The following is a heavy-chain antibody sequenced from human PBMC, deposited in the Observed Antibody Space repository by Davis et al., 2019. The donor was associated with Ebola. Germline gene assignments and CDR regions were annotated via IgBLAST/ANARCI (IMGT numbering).Heavy chain of an antibody. Sequence: PGGSLRLSCVASGFTLNNAWMSWVRQAPGKGLEWVGHIKSKTDGGTTDYAAPVKGRFAMSRDDSKNTLYLQMNSLKIDDTAVYYCTTLSTVTTMYFDLWGRGTLVTVSS. J-gene: IGHJ2*01. CDR1: GFTLNNAW. D-gene: IGHD4-17*01. V-gene: IGHV3-15*01. CDR2: IKSKTDGGTT. CDR3: TTLSTVTTMYFDL.